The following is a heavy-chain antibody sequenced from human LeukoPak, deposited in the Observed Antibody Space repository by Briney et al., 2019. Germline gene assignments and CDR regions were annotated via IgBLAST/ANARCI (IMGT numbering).Heavy chain of an antibody. V-gene: IGHV1-2*02. J-gene: IGHJ4*02. CDR1: GYTFTSNY. Sequence: ASVKVSCKAFGYTFTSNYMHWVRQAPGQGLEWMGWINPNSGGTNYAQKFQGRVTMTRDTSISTAYMELSRLRSDDTAVYYCARGSGPTQKIDYWGQGTLVTVSS. CDR2: INPNSGGT. CDR3: ARGSGPTQKIDY.